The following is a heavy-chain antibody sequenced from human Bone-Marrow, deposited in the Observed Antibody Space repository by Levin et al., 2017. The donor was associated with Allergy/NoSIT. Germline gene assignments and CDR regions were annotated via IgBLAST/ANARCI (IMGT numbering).Heavy chain of an antibody. D-gene: IGHD2-21*01. V-gene: IGHV3-30-3*01. Sequence: GGSLRLSCAASGFPFSYYSMHWVRQAPGTGLEWVAVITYDGNNKNYADSVKGRFTISRDTSKNTLYVQMNSLRGEDTAVYYCARGRHTVVELALDYWSQGTLVTVSS. J-gene: IGHJ4*01. CDR2: ITYDGNNK. CDR1: GFPFSYYS. CDR3: ARGRHTVVELALDY.